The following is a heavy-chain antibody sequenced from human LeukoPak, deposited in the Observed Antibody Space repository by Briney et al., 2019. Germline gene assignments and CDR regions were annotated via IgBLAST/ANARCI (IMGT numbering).Heavy chain of an antibody. D-gene: IGHD1-1*01. CDR2: IYYSGST. J-gene: IGHJ6*03. CDR1: GGSISSGGYY. V-gene: IGHV4-31*03. CDR3: ARRFRYSSYYYMDV. Sequence: SETLSLTCTVSGGSISSGGYYWSWIRQHPGKGLEWIGYIYYSGSTYYNPSLKSRVTISVDTSKNQFSLKLSSVTAADTAVYYCARRFRYSSYYYMDVWGKGTTVTVSS.